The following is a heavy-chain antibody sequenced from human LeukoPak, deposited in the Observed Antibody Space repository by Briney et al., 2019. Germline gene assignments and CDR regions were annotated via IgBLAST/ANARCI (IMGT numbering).Heavy chain of an antibody. J-gene: IGHJ4*02. CDR3: ARKFLTGRLIDY. D-gene: IGHD7-27*01. CDR1: GFTFSNYG. Sequence: GGSLRLSCAASGFTFSNYGMHWVRQAPGKGLEWVAVISYDGSNEYYADSVKGRYTISRDTSRNTLYLQMNSLRAEDTALYYCARKFLTGRLIDYWGQGTLVTVSS. CDR2: ISYDGSNE. V-gene: IGHV3-30*03.